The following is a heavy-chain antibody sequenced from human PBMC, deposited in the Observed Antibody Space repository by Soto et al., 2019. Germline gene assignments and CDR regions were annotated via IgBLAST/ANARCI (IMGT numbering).Heavy chain of an antibody. Sequence: SETLSLTCAVSGGSISNTSYCWGWIRQPPGKGLEWIGYVFHTGRTTYNPSLKSRVSISMDTSKNQFSLNLDSVTAADTAVYFCARDFAYFDSWGQGTLVT. D-gene: IGHD3-3*01. CDR1: GGSISNTSYC. CDR2: VFHTGRT. CDR3: ARDFAYFDS. V-gene: IGHV4-61*05. J-gene: IGHJ4*02.